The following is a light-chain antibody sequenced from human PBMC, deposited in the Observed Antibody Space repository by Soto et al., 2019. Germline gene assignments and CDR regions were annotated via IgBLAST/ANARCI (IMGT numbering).Light chain of an antibody. V-gene: IGKV3-11*01. CDR2: DTS. CDR3: HQYNNWPRT. Sequence: EIVLTQSPAILSLSPGERATLSCRASQSVSSSLAWYQQKPGQAPRLLIYDTSNRATDIPPRFSGSGSGTDFTLTISSLQSEDFAVYYCHQYNNWPRTFGQGTKVDIK. CDR1: QSVSSS. J-gene: IGKJ1*01.